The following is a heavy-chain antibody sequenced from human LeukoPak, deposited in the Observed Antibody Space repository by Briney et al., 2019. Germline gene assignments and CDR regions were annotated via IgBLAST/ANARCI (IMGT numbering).Heavy chain of an antibody. Sequence: ASVNVSCKASGYTFNTYNINWVRQAPGQGLEWMGWISAYNGNTNYAQKLQGRVTMTTDTSTSTAYMELRSLRSDDTAVYYCARDGVVVVPANFYYMDVWGKGTTVTISS. CDR3: ARDGVVVVPANFYYMDV. D-gene: IGHD2-2*01. CDR1: GYTFNTYN. J-gene: IGHJ6*03. V-gene: IGHV1-18*01. CDR2: ISAYNGNT.